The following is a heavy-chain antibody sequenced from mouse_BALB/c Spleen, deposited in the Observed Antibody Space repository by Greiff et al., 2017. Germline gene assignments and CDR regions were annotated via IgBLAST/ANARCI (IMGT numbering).Heavy chain of an antibody. D-gene: IGHD5-2*01. CDR2: ISYSGST. CDR1: GDSITSGY. J-gene: IGHJ1*01. Sequence: EVKLQESGPSLVKPSQTLSLTCSVTGDSITSGYWHWIRKFPGNKLEYMGYISYSGSTYYNPSLKSRISITRDTSKNQYYLQLNSVTTEDTATYYCARSDEYSLCYFAVWGAGTTVTVSS. CDR3: ARSDEYSLCYFAV. V-gene: IGHV3-8*02.